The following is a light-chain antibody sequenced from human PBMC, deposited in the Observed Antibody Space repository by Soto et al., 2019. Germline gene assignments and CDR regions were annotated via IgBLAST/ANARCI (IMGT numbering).Light chain of an antibody. CDR1: SSDVGGYNY. V-gene: IGLV2-14*01. CDR2: DVS. Sequence: HSALTQPASVSGSPGQSITISCTGTSSDVGGYNYVSWYQQHPGKAPKLMIYDVSNRPSGVSNRFSGSKSGNTASLTIYGLQAEDEADYYCSSYTSSSTVVFGGGTKVTVL. J-gene: IGLJ2*01. CDR3: SSYTSSSTVV.